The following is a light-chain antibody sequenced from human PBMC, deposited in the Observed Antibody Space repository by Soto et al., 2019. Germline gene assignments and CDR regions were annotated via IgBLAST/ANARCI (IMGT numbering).Light chain of an antibody. CDR3: STYTSSSTYV. J-gene: IGLJ1*01. Sequence: QSVLTQPASVSGSPGQSITISCTGTSSDVGGYNYVSWYQQHPGKAPKFMIYDVSNRPSGVSNRFSGSKSGYTASLTISGLQAEDEADYYCSTYTSSSTYVFGTGTKVTVL. CDR2: DVS. CDR1: SSDVGGYNY. V-gene: IGLV2-14*01.